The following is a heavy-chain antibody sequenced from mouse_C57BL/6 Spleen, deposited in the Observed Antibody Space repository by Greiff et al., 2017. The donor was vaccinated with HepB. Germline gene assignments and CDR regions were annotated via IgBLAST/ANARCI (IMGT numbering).Heavy chain of an antibody. CDR2: IYPGDGDT. Sequence: VQLQQSGPELVKPGASVKISCKASGYAFSSSWMNWVKQRPGKGLEWIGRIYPGDGDTNYNGKFKGKATLTADKSSSTAYMQLSSLTSEDSAVYFCAGSNYPYFDYGGQGTTLTVSS. CDR3: AGSNYPYFDY. D-gene: IGHD2-5*01. CDR1: GYAFSSSW. V-gene: IGHV1-82*01. J-gene: IGHJ2*01.